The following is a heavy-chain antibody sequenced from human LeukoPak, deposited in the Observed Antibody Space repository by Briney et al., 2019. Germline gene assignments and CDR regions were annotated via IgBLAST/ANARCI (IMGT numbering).Heavy chain of an antibody. CDR2: IKSKTDGGTT. CDR3: TTGTRGGASYSSGWYRDY. J-gene: IGHJ4*02. V-gene: IGHV3-15*01. D-gene: IGHD6-19*01. CDR1: GFTFSNAW. Sequence: GGSLRLSCAASGFTFSNAWMSWVRQAPGKGLEWVGRIKSKTDGGTTDYAAPVKGRFTISRDDSKNTLYLQMNSLKTEDTAVYYCTTGTRGGASYSSGWYRDYWGQGTLVTVSS.